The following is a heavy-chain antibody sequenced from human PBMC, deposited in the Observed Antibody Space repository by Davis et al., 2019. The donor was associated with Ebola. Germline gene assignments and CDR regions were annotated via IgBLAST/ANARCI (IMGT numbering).Heavy chain of an antibody. Sequence: GESLKISCAASGFTFSSYSMNWVRQAPGKGLVWVSRINSDGSSTSYADSVKGRFTISRDNAKNTLYLQMNSLRDEDTAVYYCARGLVVPRHHYYYGMDVWGQGTTVTVSS. CDR2: INSDGSST. J-gene: IGHJ6*02. CDR1: GFTFSSYS. V-gene: IGHV3-74*01. CDR3: ARGLVVPRHHYYYGMDV. D-gene: IGHD2-2*01.